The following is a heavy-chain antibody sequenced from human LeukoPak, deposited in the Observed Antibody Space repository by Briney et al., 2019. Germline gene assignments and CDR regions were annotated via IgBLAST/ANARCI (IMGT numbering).Heavy chain of an antibody. CDR3: AKDGGLWVSAHWGDS. CDR2: ITTSDGNT. Sequence: GGSLGLSCAASGFTFSSYTMSWVRQAPGKGLEWVSTITTSDGNTYYADSVKGRFTVSRDNSKNTLFLQMNSLRAEDTAVYYCAKDGGLWVSAHWGDSWGRGTLVTVSS. V-gene: IGHV3-23*01. CDR1: GFTFSSYT. D-gene: IGHD7-27*01. J-gene: IGHJ4*02.